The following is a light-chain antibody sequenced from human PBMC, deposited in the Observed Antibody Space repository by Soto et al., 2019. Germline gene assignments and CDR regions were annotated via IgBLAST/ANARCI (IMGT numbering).Light chain of an antibody. J-gene: IGKJ4*02. CDR1: RSISTY. Sequence: DTVWTQAPATLSLSPGERATLSCRASRSISTYLAWYQQKPGQAPRLLIYEALNRATGIPARFSGSGSGTDFTLTISSLEPEDFAVYYCQQRNNWPLTFGGGTKVDIK. CDR2: EAL. V-gene: IGKV3-11*01. CDR3: QQRNNWPLT.